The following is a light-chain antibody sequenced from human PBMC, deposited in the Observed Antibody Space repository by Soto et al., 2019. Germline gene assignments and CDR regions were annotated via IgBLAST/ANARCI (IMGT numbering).Light chain of an antibody. V-gene: IGKV3D-20*02. Sequence: EVVLTQSPGTLSLSPGERATLSCRASQSVINYLGWYQQKPGQAPRLLIYGVSSRATGIPDRFSGSGSGTDFTLTISRLEPEDFAVYYCQQRSNWPPYTFGQGTKLEIK. J-gene: IGKJ2*01. CDR3: QQRSNWPPYT. CDR1: QSVINY. CDR2: GVS.